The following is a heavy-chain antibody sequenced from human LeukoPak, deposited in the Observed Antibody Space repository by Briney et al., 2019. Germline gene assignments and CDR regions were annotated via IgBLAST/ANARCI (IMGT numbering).Heavy chain of an antibody. Sequence: PGGSLRLSCAASGFTFSSYGMHWVRQAPGKGLEWVAVIWCDGSNKYYADSVKGRFTISRDNSKNTLYLQMNSLRAEDTAVYYCARGFWSGYVPSHPGLYYYYYGMDVWGQGTTVTVSS. D-gene: IGHD3-3*01. V-gene: IGHV3-33*01. CDR1: GFTFSSYG. CDR2: IWCDGSNK. CDR3: ARGFWSGYVPSHPGLYYYYYGMDV. J-gene: IGHJ6*02.